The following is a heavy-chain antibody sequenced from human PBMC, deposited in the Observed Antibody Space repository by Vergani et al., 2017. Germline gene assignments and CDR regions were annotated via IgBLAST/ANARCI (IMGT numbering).Heavy chain of an antibody. CDR1: GGSFSGYY. CDR3: ARESGFGELLYVGYNWFDP. CDR2: INHSGST. J-gene: IGHJ5*02. V-gene: IGHV4-34*09. D-gene: IGHD3-10*01. Sequence: QVQLQESGPGLVKPSQTLSLTCAVYGGSFSGYYWSWIRQPPGKGLEWIGEINHSGSTNYNPSLKSRVTISVDTSKNQFSLKLSSVTAADTAVYYCARESGFGELLYVGYNWFDPWGQGTLVTVSS.